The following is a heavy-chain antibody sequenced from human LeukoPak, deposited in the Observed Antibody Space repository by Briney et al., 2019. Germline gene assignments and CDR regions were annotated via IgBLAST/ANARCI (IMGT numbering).Heavy chain of an antibody. J-gene: IGHJ4*02. V-gene: IGHV3-48*03. CDR2: ISSSGSTI. CDR3: AREGIAAAGKGGFDY. CDR1: GFTFSSYE. D-gene: IGHD6-13*01. Sequence: GGSLRLSCAASGFTFSSYEMNWVRQAPGKGLEWVSYISSSGSTIYYADSVKGRFTISRDNAKNSLYLQMDSLRAEDTAVYYCAREGIAAAGKGGFDYWGQGTLVTVSS.